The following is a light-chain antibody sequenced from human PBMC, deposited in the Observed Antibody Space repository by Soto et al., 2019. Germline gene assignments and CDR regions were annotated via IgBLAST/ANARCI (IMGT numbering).Light chain of an antibody. V-gene: IGKV1-39*01. CDR3: QQSYSIPWT. CDR2: GAS. CDR1: ESISSY. J-gene: IGKJ1*01. Sequence: DIQMTQSPSSLSASVVDRVTITCRASESISSYVNWYQQRPGKAPKVLIYGASSLQSGVPSRFSGSGYGTDFTLTVSNLQPEDFATYYCQQSYSIPWTFGQGTKVDIK.